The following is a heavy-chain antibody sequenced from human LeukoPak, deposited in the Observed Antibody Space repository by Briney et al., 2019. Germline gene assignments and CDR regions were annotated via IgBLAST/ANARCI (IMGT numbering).Heavy chain of an antibody. Sequence: SETLSLTCTVSGGSLSSSSYYWGWLRQPPGRGLEWLGSIYYSESTYYNPSLKSRVTISVDTSKNQFSLKLSSVTAADTAVYYCARQSGSYSYYFDYWGQGTLVTVSS. CDR2: IYYSEST. J-gene: IGHJ4*02. CDR1: GGSLSSSSYY. D-gene: IGHD1-26*01. V-gene: IGHV4-39*01. CDR3: ARQSGSYSYYFDY.